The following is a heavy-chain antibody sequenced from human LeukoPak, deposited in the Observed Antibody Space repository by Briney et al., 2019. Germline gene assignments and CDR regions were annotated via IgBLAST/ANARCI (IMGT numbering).Heavy chain of an antibody. D-gene: IGHD6-19*01. CDR3: ARVGNIGVAPGAFDI. J-gene: IGHJ3*02. CDR2: INPNSGGT. Sequence: ASVKVSRKSSGYSFTSYGISMVRQAPGQGLEWMGWINPNSGGTNYAQKFQGWVTMTRDTSISTAYMELSRLRSDDTAVYYCARVGNIGVAPGAFDIWGQGTMVAVSS. V-gene: IGHV1-2*04. CDR1: GYSFTSYG.